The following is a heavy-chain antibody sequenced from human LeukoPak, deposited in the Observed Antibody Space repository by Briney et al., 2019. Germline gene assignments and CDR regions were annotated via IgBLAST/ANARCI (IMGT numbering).Heavy chain of an antibody. CDR2: INPNSGGT. CDR1: GYTFSGYY. CDR3: AREVRVTTNYYYYYMDV. D-gene: IGHD4-11*01. Sequence: ASVKVSCKASGYTFSGYYMHWVRQAPGQGLEWVGWINPNSGGTNYAQKFQGRVTMTRDTSISTAYMELSRLRSDDTAVYYCAREVRVTTNYYYYYMDVWGKGTTVTVSS. V-gene: IGHV1-2*02. J-gene: IGHJ6*03.